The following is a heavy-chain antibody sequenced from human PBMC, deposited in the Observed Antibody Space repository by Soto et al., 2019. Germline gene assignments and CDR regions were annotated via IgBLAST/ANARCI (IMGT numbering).Heavy chain of an antibody. CDR1: GGSISSGGYY. CDR2: IYYSGST. CDR3: ARYCSGGSCYPDEFYYYYGMDV. D-gene: IGHD2-15*01. V-gene: IGHV4-31*03. Sequence: LSLTCTVSGGSISSGGYYWSWIRQHPGKGLEWIGYIYYSGSTYYNPSLKSRVTISVDTSKNQFSLKLSSVTAADTAVYYCARYCSGGSCYPDEFYYYYGMDVWGQGTTVTVSS. J-gene: IGHJ6*02.